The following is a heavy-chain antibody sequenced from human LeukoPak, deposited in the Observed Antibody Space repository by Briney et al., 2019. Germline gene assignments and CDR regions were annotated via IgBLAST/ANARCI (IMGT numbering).Heavy chain of an antibody. D-gene: IGHD5-18*01. CDR3: ARGYNYYYYYMDV. Sequence: GGSLRLSXAASGFTFSDSYMSWIRQAPGKGLEWISYISSSGSTIYYVDSVKGRFTISRDNAKNSLYLQMNSLRAEDTAVYYCARGYNYYYYYMDVWGKGTTVTVSS. CDR1: GFTFSDSY. CDR2: ISSSGSTI. V-gene: IGHV3-11*04. J-gene: IGHJ6*03.